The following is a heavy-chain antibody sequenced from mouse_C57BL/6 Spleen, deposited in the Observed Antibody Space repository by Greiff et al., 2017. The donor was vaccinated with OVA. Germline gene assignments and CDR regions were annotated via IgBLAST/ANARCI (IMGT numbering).Heavy chain of an antibody. D-gene: IGHD2-5*01. J-gene: IGHJ1*03. CDR3: ARQGYSNRYFDV. CDR2: ISSGSSTT. V-gene: IGHV5-17*01. Sequence: EVKLVESGGGLVKPGGSLKLSCAASGFTFSDYGMHWVRQAPEKGLEWVASISSGSSTTYYADTVKGRFTISRDNAKNTLFLQMTSLRSEDTAMYYCARQGYSNRYFDVWGTGTTVTVSS. CDR1: GFTFSDYG.